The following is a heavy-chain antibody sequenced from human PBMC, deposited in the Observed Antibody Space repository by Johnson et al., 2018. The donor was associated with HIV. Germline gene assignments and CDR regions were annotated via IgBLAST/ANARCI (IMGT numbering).Heavy chain of an antibody. CDR2: ISFDGKLK. CDR1: GLSFSNFG. V-gene: IGHV3-30*03. Sequence: QVQLVESGGGVVQPGKSLTLSCVVSGLSFSNFGIHWVRQAPGKGPEWVAVISFDGKLKKYADSVKGRFTIPKDNSKNTLYLQMTSLRQDDTAVYSCYCTEHFGAGSESKGTFDAWGQGTMVTVSS. J-gene: IGHJ3*01. CDR3: YCTEHFGAGSESKGTFDA. D-gene: IGHD3-10*01.